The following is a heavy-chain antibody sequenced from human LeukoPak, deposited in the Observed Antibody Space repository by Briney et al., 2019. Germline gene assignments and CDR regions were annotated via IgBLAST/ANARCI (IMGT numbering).Heavy chain of an antibody. D-gene: IGHD3-10*01. J-gene: IGHJ4*02. V-gene: IGHV4-39*01. Sequence: SETLPLTCTVSGGSISSYYWGWIRQPPGKGLEWIGTIYYTGSTYYNPSLKSRVTISVDTSKTQFSLKLSSVAAADTAVYFCARRNLKYNFGSGRSFEYWGQGILVTVSS. CDR3: ARRNLKYNFGSGRSFEY. CDR2: IYYTGST. CDR1: GGSISSYY.